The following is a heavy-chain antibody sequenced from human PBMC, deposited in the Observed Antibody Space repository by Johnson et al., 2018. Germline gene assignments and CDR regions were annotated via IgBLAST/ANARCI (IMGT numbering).Heavy chain of an antibody. D-gene: IGHD3-16*01. J-gene: IGHJ4*02. Sequence: VQLVESGGGLVKPGGSXIVSCTASGFTFSNAWMSWVRQAPGKGLEWVGRIESKTDGGTTDYGAPGKGRFTISRDDSKNTLYLQMKSLKTEDTAVYYCTTDNGAYGNWGEGTLVTVSS. CDR2: IESKTDGGTT. CDR1: GFTFSNAW. CDR3: TTDNGAYGN. V-gene: IGHV3-15*04.